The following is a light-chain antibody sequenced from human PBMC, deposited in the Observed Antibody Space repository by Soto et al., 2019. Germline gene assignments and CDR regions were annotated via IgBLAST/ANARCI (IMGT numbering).Light chain of an antibody. V-gene: IGKV3-20*01. CDR2: GAS. CDR3: QQYGSSPWT. Sequence: ELVCTQSPATLSVSPGERATLSCRASQSVSSSYLAWYQQKPGQAHRLLIYGASSRATGIPDRFSGSGSGTDFTLTIRRLEPEEFAVYYCQQYGSSPWTVGQGTKVDNK. CDR1: QSVSSSY. J-gene: IGKJ1*01.